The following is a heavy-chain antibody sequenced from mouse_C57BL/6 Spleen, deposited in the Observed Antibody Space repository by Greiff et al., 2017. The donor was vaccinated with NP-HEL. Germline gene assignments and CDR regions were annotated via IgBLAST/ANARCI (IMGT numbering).Heavy chain of an antibody. Sequence: EVQLQQSGPVLVKPGPSVKISCKASGFTFTDYYMHWVKQSHGKSLEWIGLVYPYNGGTSYNQKFKGKATLTVDTSSSTAYMELNSLTSEASAVYYCESGITDSTIGDWLAYWGQGTLVTVSA. V-gene: IGHV1-36*01. J-gene: IGHJ3*01. CDR3: ESGITDSTIGDWLAY. CDR1: GFTFTDYY. D-gene: IGHD2-1*01. CDR2: VYPYNGGT.